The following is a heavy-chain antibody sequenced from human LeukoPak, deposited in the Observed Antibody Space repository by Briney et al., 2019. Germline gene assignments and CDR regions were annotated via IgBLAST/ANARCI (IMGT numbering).Heavy chain of an antibody. Sequence: PSETLSLTCAVYGGSFSGYYWSWIRQPPGKGLEWIGEINHSGSTNYNPSLKSRVTISVDTSKNQFSLKLSSVTAADTAVYYCARAPGSITIFGVVSLARSGMDVWGQGTTVTVSS. J-gene: IGHJ6*02. V-gene: IGHV4-34*01. CDR3: ARAPGSITIFGVVSLARSGMDV. CDR2: INHSGST. D-gene: IGHD3-3*01. CDR1: GGSFSGYY.